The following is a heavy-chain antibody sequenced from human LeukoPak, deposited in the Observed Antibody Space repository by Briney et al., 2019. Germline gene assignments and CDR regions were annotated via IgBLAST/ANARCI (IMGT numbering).Heavy chain of an antibody. V-gene: IGHV1-2*02. CDR1: GYTFTGYY. J-gene: IGHJ4*02. Sequence: GASVKVSCKASGYTFTGYYMHWVRQAPGQGLEWMGWINPNSGGTNYAQKFQGRVTMTRDTSISTAYMELSRLRSDDTAVYYCARDERYYDSSGYYWGKWYFDYWGQGTLVTVSS. CDR2: INPNSGGT. CDR3: ARDERYYDSSGYYWGKWYFDY. D-gene: IGHD3-22*01.